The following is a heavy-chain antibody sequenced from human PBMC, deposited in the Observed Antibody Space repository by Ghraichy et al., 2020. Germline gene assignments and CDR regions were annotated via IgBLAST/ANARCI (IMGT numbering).Heavy chain of an antibody. Sequence: GESLNISCKGSGYSFTSYWIGWVRQMPGKGLEWMGIIYPGDSDTRCSPSFQGQVTISADKSISTAYLQWSSLKASDTAMYYCARPKDSQWELLYFDYWGQGTLVTVSS. D-gene: IGHD1-26*01. V-gene: IGHV5-51*01. CDR1: GYSFTSYW. CDR3: ARPKDSQWELLYFDY. J-gene: IGHJ4*02. CDR2: IYPGDSDT.